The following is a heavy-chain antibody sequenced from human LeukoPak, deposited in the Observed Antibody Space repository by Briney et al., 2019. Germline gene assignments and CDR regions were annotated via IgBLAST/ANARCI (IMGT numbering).Heavy chain of an antibody. CDR3: ARMHSRFAGSYYLDY. J-gene: IGHJ4*02. CDR2: IYYSGST. Sequence: SQTLSLTCTVSGGSISSGDYYWSWIRQPPGKGLEWIGYIYYSGSTYYNPSLKSRVTISVDTSKNQFSLKLSSVTAADTAVYYCARMHSRFAGSYYLDYWGQGTLVTVSS. D-gene: IGHD3-10*01. CDR1: GGSISSGDYY. V-gene: IGHV4-30-4*01.